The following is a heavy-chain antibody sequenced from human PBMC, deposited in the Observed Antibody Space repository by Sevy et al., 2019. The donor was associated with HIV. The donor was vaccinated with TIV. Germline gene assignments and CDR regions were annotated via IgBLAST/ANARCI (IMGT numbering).Heavy chain of an antibody. V-gene: IGHV3-9*01. Sequence: GGSLRLSCAASGFTFDDYAMHWVRQAPGKGLEWVSGFSWSGSNLDYADSVKGRFTISRDNAKNSVYLQMNSLRAEDTALYYCAKGFAGYSSSCLVHWGQGTLVTVSS. CDR1: GFTFDDYA. J-gene: IGHJ4*02. D-gene: IGHD6-13*01. CDR3: AKGFAGYSSSCLVH. CDR2: FSWSGSNL.